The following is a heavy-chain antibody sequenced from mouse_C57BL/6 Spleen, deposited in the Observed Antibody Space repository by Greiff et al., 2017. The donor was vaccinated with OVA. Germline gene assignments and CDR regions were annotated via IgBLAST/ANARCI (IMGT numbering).Heavy chain of an antibody. J-gene: IGHJ4*01. CDR1: GYTFTSYW. CDR2: IDPSDSYT. CDR3: ARWLPLYAMDY. D-gene: IGHD2-2*01. V-gene: IGHV1-50*01. Sequence: QVQLQQPGAELVKPGASVKLSCKASGYTFTSYWMQWVKQRPGQGLEWIGEIDPSDSYTNYNQKFKGKATLTVDKSSSTAYMELRSLTSEDTAVYYCARWLPLYAMDYWGQGTSVTVSS.